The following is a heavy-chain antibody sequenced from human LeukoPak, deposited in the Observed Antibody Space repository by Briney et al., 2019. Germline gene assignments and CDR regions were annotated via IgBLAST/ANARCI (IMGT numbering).Heavy chain of an antibody. J-gene: IGHJ4*02. CDR1: GFTFSSYG. CDR3: AKDNDY. CDR2: ISYDGSNK. V-gene: IGHV3-30*18. Sequence: GGSLRLSCAASGFTFSSYGMHWVRQAPGKGLEWVAVISYDGSNKYYADSVKGRFTISRDNSKNTLYLQMNSLRAEDTAVYYCAKDNDYWGQGTLVTVSS.